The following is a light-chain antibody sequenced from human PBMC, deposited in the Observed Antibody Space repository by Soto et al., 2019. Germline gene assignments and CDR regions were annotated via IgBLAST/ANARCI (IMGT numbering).Light chain of an antibody. V-gene: IGKV3-15*01. Sequence: EIVLTQSPGNLSLSPGERATLSCGASQSVSSNLAWYQQKPGQAPRLLIYGASIRATGIPARFSGSGSGTEFTLTISSLQSEDFAVYYCQHYNNWPPWTFGQGTKVDI. J-gene: IGKJ1*01. CDR2: GAS. CDR3: QHYNNWPPWT. CDR1: QSVSSN.